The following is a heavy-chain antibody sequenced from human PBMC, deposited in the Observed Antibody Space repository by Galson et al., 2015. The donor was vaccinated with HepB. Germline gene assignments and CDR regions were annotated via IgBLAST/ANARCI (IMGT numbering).Heavy chain of an antibody. J-gene: IGHJ4*02. D-gene: IGHD3-22*01. CDR1: GFTFSSYS. Sequence: SLRLSCAASGFTFSSYSMNWVRQAPGKGLEWVSSISSSSSYIYYADSVKGRFTISRDNAKNSLYLQMNSLRAEDTAVYYCARGVVPWPYDSSGYYVYWGQGTLVTVSS. CDR2: ISSSSSYI. V-gene: IGHV3-21*01. CDR3: ARGVVPWPYDSSGYYVY.